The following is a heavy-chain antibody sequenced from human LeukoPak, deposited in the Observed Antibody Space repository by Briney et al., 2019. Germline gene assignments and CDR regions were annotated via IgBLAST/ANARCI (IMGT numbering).Heavy chain of an antibody. V-gene: IGHV1-69*05. CDR2: IIPIFGTA. Sequence: KVSCKASGGTFSSYAISWVRQAPGQGLEWMGGIIPIFGTANYAQKFQGRVTITTDESTSTAYMELSSLRSEDTAVYYCAKASNPIAAAGRYYFDYWGQGTLVTVSS. CDR1: GGTFSSYA. D-gene: IGHD6-13*01. J-gene: IGHJ4*02. CDR3: AKASNPIAAAGRYYFDY.